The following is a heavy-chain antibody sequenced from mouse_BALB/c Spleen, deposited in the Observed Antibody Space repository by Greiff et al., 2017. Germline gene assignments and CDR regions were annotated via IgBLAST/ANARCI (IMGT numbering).Heavy chain of an antibody. J-gene: IGHJ2*01. CDR3: ARSLYGRGCDY. D-gene: IGHD1-1*01. V-gene: IGHV3-2*02. Sequence: EVQLQESGPGLVKPSQSLSLTCTDTGYSITSDYAWNWIRQFPGNKLEWMGYISYSGSTSYNPSLKSRISITRDTSKNQFFLQLNSVTTEDTATYYCARSLYGRGCDYWGKGTTLTVST. CDR1: GYSITSDYA. CDR2: ISYSGST.